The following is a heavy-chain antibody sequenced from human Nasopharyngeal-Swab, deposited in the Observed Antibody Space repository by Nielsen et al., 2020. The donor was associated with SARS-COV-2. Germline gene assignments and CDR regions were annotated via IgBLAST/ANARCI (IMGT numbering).Heavy chain of an antibody. V-gene: IGHV3-30*18. D-gene: IGHD3-3*01. J-gene: IGHJ4*02. CDR3: AKGEWYQSPSDVFDY. CDR2: ISYDGSNK. CDR1: GFTFSSYG. Sequence: GESLKISCAASGFTFSSYGMHWVRQAPGKGLEWVAVISYDGSNKYYADSVKGRSTISRDNSKNTLYLQMNSLRAEDTAVYYCAKGEWYQSPSDVFDYWGQGTLVTVSS.